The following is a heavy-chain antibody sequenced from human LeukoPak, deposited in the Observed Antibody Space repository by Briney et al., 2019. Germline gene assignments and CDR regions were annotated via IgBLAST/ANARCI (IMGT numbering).Heavy chain of an antibody. J-gene: IGHJ4*02. CDR1: GFTFRSYG. D-gene: IGHD3-10*01. Sequence: GGSLRLSCAASGFTFRSYGIHWVRQAPGKGLEWVAFIRYDGSNKYYADSVKGRFTISRDNPKKTLYLQMNSLRAEDTAVYYCAKNMVRGVIMSSSFDYWGQGTLVTVSS. V-gene: IGHV3-30*02. CDR2: IRYDGSNK. CDR3: AKNMVRGVIMSSSFDY.